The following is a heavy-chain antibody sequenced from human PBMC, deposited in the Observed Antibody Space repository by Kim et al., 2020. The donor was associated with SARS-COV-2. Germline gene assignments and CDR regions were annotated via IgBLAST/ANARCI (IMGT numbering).Heavy chain of an antibody. Sequence: GSLRLSCAASGFTFSSYSMNWVRQAPGKGLEWVSSISSSSSYIYYADSVKGRFTISRDNAKNSLYLQMNSLRAEDTAVYYCARDRRAVVVPAALGYWGQGTLVTVSS. CDR1: GFTFSSYS. CDR3: ARDRRAVVVPAALGY. V-gene: IGHV3-21*01. CDR2: ISSSSSYI. J-gene: IGHJ4*02. D-gene: IGHD2-2*01.